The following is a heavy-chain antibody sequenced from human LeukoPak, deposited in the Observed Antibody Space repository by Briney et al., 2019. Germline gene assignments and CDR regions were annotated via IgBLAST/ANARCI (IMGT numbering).Heavy chain of an antibody. V-gene: IGHV3-23*01. D-gene: IGHD6-13*01. CDR2: IPASGGST. J-gene: IGHJ4*02. CDR1: GFTFSSNV. CDR3: AKELAAGVSPSFDY. Sequence: GGSLRLSCAASGFTFSSNVMIWVRQAPGKGLEWVSSIPASGGSTYYADSVKGRFTISRDNSKNTLYLQMNSLRAEDTAVYYCAKELAAGVSPSFDYWGQGTLVTVSS.